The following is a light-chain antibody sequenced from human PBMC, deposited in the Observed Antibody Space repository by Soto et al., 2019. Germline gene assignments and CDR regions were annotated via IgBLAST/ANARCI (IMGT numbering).Light chain of an antibody. J-gene: IGLJ2*01. CDR2: EAS. CDR3: CSYTGSLTLV. V-gene: IGLV2-23*01. Sequence: QSALTQPASVSGSPGQSITISCTGTSSDVGSYSLVSWYQQHPGKAPQLIIYEASKRPSGVSNRFSASKSGNTASLTISGLLPEAEADYYCCSYTGSLTLVFGGGTKLTVL. CDR1: SSDVGSYSL.